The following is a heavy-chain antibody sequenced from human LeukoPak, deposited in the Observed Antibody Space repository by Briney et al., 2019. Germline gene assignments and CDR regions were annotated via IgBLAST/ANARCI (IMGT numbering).Heavy chain of an antibody. D-gene: IGHD3-10*01. V-gene: IGHV3-23*01. J-gene: IGHJ4*02. Sequence: GGSLRLSCAASGFTLSSYAMSWVRQAPGKGLEWVSGISGGGGSTYFADSVKGRFTISRDNSKNTLYLQMNSLRAEDTAVYYCAKDSRPYGSGSYVDYWGQGTLVTVSS. CDR2: ISGGGGST. CDR3: AKDSRPYGSGSYVDY. CDR1: GFTLSSYA.